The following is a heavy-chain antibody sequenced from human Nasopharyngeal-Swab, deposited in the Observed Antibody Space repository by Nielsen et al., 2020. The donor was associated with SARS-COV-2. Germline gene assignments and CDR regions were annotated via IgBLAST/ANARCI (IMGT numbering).Heavy chain of an antibody. CDR2: IYYSGST. V-gene: IGHV4-31*03. J-gene: IGHJ2*01. Sequence: LSLTCTVSGGSISSGGYYWSWIRQHPGKGLEWIGYIYYSGSTYYNPSLKSRVTISVDTSKNQFSLKLSSVTAADTAVYYCARGDSSGYHTASYFDLWGRGTLVTVSS. CDR1: GGSISSGGYY. D-gene: IGHD3-22*01. CDR3: ARGDSSGYHTASYFDL.